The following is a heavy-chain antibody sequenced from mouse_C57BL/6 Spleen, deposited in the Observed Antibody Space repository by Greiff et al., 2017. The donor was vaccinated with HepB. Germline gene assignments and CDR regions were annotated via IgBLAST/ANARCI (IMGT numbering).Heavy chain of an antibody. CDR2: IRNKANGYTT. D-gene: IGHD3-2*02. V-gene: IGHV7-3*01. CDR3: ARTRSGWAMDY. CDR1: GFTFTDYY. J-gene: IGHJ4*01. Sequence: EVMLVESGGGLVQPGGSLSLSCAASGFTFTDYYMSWVRQPPGKALEWLGFIRNKANGYTTEYSASVKGRFTISRDNSQSILYLQMNALRAEDSATYYCARTRSGWAMDYWGQGTSVTVSS.